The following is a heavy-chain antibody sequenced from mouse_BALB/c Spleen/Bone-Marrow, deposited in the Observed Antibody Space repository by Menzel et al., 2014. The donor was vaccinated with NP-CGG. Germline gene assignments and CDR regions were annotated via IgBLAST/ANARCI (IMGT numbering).Heavy chain of an antibody. CDR3: ASYVYGYYFDY. CDR2: IDPANVNT. V-gene: IGHV14-3*02. Sequence: EVKLMESGAELVKPGASVKLSCTASGFNIKDTYMHWVKQRPEQGLEWIGRIDPANVNTKYDPKLQGKATITADTSSNTAYLQLSSLTSEDTAVYYCASYVYGYYFDYWGQGTTLTVSS. J-gene: IGHJ2*01. CDR1: GFNIKDTY. D-gene: IGHD1-1*01.